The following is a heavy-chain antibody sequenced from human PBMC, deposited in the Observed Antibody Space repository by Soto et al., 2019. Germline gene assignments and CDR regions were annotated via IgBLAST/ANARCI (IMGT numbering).Heavy chain of an antibody. J-gene: IGHJ4*02. CDR3: AKDISPGIAAPGY. D-gene: IGHD6-13*01. Sequence: EVQLVESGGGLVQPGRSLRLSCAASGFTFDDYAMHWVRQAPGKGLEWVSGISWNSGSIGYADSVKGRFTISRDNAKNSLYLQMNSLRAEDTASYYCAKDISPGIAAPGYWGQGTLVTVSS. CDR2: ISWNSGSI. V-gene: IGHV3-9*01. CDR1: GFTFDDYA.